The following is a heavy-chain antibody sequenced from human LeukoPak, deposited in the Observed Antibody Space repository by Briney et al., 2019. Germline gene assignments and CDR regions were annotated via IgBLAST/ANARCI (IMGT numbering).Heavy chain of an antibody. J-gene: IGHJ3*02. CDR3: ARHIVVVPAALTGSAFDI. CDR2: IYTSRST. V-gene: IGHV4-61*02. Sequence: SETLSLTCTVSGGSLTSCSYYWSRIRQPAGRGLEWIGRIYTSRSTNYNPSLKSRVTISGDTSKNQFSLKLSSVTAADTAVYYCARHIVVVPAALTGSAFDIWGQGKMVTVSS. D-gene: IGHD2-2*01. CDR1: GGSLTSCSYY.